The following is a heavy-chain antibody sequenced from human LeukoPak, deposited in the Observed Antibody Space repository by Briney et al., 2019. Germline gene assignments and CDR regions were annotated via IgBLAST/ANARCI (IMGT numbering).Heavy chain of an antibody. CDR1: GFTFSSYS. CDR3: ARRDPNSDGSDLFDY. CDR2: ISSSSSYI. Sequence: GGSLRPSCAASGFTFSSYSMNWVHQAPGKGLEWVSSISSSSSYIYYADSVKGRFTISRDNAKNSLYLQMNSLRAEDTAVYYCARRDPNSDGSDLFDYWGQGTLVTVSS. V-gene: IGHV3-21*01. D-gene: IGHD2-21*02. J-gene: IGHJ4*02.